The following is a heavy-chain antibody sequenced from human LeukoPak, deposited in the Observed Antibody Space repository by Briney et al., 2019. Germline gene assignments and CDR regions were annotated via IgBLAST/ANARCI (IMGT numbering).Heavy chain of an antibody. CDR1: GFTFSSYG. CDR3: ARDRIVVVVAPWDYYYGMDV. Sequence: PGGSLRLSCAASGFTFSSYGMHWVRQAPGKGLEWVAVISYDGSNKYYADSVKGRFTISRDNSKNTLYLQMNSLRAEDTAVYYCARDRIVVVVAPWDYYYGMDVWGQGTTVTVSS. D-gene: IGHD2-15*01. V-gene: IGHV3-30*03. J-gene: IGHJ6*02. CDR2: ISYDGSNK.